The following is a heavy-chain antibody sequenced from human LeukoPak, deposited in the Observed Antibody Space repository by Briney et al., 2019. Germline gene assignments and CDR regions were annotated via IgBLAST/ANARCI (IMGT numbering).Heavy chain of an antibody. CDR1: GFTFSSYA. V-gene: IGHV3-23*01. D-gene: IGHD3-10*01. Sequence: GGSPRLSCAASGFTFSSYAMSWVRQAPGKGLEWVSAISGSGGSTYYADSVKGRFTISRDNSKNTLYLQMNSLRAEDTAVYYCAKDERMVQGAVAEYFQHWGQGTLVTVSS. J-gene: IGHJ1*01. CDR2: ISGSGGST. CDR3: AKDERMVQGAVAEYFQH.